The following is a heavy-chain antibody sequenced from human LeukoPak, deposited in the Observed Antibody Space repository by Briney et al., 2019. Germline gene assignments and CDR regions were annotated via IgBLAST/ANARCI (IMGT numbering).Heavy chain of an antibody. CDR2: IYYSGST. CDR1: GDFISSSSFY. V-gene: IGHV4-39*01. CDR3: ARHSSYYGSGSYSDFDY. Sequence: SETLSLTCTVSGDFISSSSFYWGWLRQPPGKGLEWIGSIYYSGSTYHNPSLKSRVTISVDTSKNQFSLKLSSVTAADTAVYYCARHSSYYGSGSYSDFDYWGQGTLVTVSS. J-gene: IGHJ4*02. D-gene: IGHD3-10*01.